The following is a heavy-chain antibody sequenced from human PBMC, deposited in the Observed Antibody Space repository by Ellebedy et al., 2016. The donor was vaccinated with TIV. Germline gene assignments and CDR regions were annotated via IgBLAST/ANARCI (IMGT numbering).Heavy chain of an antibody. V-gene: IGHV4-59*12. CDR1: GGSISSYY. CDR3: AGEFSGSYSN. Sequence: SETLSLXXTVSGGSISSYYWSWIRQPPGKGLEWIGYIYYSGSTNYNPSLKSRVTISVDTSKNQFSLKLSSVTAADTAVYYCAGEFSGSYSNWGQGTLVTVSS. D-gene: IGHD3-10*01. CDR2: IYYSGST. J-gene: IGHJ4*02.